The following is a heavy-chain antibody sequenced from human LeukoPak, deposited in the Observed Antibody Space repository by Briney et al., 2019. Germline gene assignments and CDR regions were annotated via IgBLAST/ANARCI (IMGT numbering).Heavy chain of an antibody. J-gene: IGHJ3*02. V-gene: IGHV4-4*07. CDR1: GGSISSYY. CDR3: ARGGAYYDSSGYPTLGAFDI. Sequence: SETLSLTCTVSGGSISSYYWSWIRQPAGKGLEWIGRIYTSGSTNYNPSLKSRVTMSVDTSKNQFSLKLSSVTAADTAVYYCARGGAYYDSSGYPTLGAFDIWGQGTMVTVSS. D-gene: IGHD3-22*01. CDR2: IYTSGST.